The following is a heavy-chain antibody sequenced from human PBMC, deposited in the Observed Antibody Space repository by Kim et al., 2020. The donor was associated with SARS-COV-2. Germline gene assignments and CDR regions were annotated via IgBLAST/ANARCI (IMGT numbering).Heavy chain of an antibody. Sequence: GGSLRLSCAASGFTFSSYDMHWVRQATGKGLEWVSAIGTAGDTYYPGAVKGRFTISRENAKNSLYLQMNNLRAADTAVYYCARGYSSSWYSYYYYYMDV. J-gene: IGHJ6*03. CDR1: GFTFSSYD. CDR2: IGTAGDT. D-gene: IGHD6-13*01. V-gene: IGHV3-13*01. CDR3: ARGYSSSWYSYYYYYMDV.